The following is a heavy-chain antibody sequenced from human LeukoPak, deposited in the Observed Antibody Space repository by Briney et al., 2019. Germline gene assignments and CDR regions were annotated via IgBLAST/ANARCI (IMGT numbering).Heavy chain of an antibody. D-gene: IGHD6-13*01. CDR3: ARVPIAAADIFDY. Sequence: SETLSLTCAVYGGSFIGYYWSWIRQPPGRGLEWIGEINHSGSTNYNPSLKSRVTISVDTSKNQFSLKLSSVTAADTAVYYCARVPIAAADIFDYWGQGTLVTVSS. CDR2: INHSGST. CDR1: GGSFIGYY. J-gene: IGHJ4*02. V-gene: IGHV4-34*01.